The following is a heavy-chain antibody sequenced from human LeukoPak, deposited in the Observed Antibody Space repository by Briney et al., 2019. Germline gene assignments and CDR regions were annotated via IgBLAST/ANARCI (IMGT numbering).Heavy chain of an antibody. CDR2: ISSSSSYI. Sequence: GGSLRLSCAASGFTFSSYSMNWVRQAPGKGLEWVSSISSSSSYIYYADSVKGRFTISRDNAKNSLYLQMNSLRAEDTAVYYCARDKVVGYGSGSYSAFDIWGQGTMVTVSS. V-gene: IGHV3-21*01. D-gene: IGHD3-10*01. CDR3: ARDKVVGYGSGSYSAFDI. CDR1: GFTFSSYS. J-gene: IGHJ3*02.